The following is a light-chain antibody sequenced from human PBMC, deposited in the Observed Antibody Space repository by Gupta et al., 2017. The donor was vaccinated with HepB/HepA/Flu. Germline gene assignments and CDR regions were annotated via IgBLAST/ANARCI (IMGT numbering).Light chain of an antibody. V-gene: IGLV2-14*03. CDR1: SSHRGGYNS. Sequence: QSALTQPASVSASPGQSLTIPCTGTSSHRGGYNSVSWYQQYPGKAPQLIIYDVSNRPSGVSNRFSGSKSGNTASLTISGLQSEDEADYYCSSYTSTSTVFGGGTKLTVL. J-gene: IGLJ2*01. CDR3: SSYTSTSTV. CDR2: DVS.